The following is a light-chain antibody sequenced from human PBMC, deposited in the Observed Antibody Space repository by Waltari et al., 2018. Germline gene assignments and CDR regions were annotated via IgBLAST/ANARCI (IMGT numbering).Light chain of an antibody. Sequence: EIVLTQSPGTLSLSPGDRATLSCRASQSVNNRYLAWYQQKPGQAPGLLIYGASNRASGIPDRFSGSGSGTDFTLTISRLEPEDFAVYYCQQYCNALSLSFGGGTKVEIK. CDR1: QSVNNRY. V-gene: IGKV3-20*01. CDR3: QQYCNALSLS. J-gene: IGKJ4*01. CDR2: GAS.